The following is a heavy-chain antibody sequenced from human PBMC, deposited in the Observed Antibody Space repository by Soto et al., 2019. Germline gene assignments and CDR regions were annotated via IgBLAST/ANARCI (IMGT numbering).Heavy chain of an antibody. D-gene: IGHD4-17*01. CDR1: GGTFSSYA. Sequence: QIQLVQSGAEVKKPGSSVKVSCKASGGTFSSYAISWVRQAPGQGLERMGGIIPIFGTANYAQKFQGRVTITADESTSTAYMELSSLRSEDTAVYYCARSLLTTVVTPSYFDYWGQGTLVTVSS. V-gene: IGHV1-69*12. J-gene: IGHJ4*02. CDR2: IIPIFGTA. CDR3: ARSLLTTVVTPSYFDY.